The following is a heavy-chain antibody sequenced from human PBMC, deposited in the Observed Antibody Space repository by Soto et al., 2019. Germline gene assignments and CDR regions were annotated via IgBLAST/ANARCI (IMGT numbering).Heavy chain of an antibody. J-gene: IGHJ5*01. CDR2: IIPIFGTE. D-gene: IGHD6-13*01. V-gene: IGHV1-69*14. CDR3: AGVREAAAAGTMGGGLIDS. CDR1: GGTFRSYA. Sequence: QVQLVQSGAEVKKPGSSVKVSCKASGGTFRSYAISWVRQAPGQGLEWMGGIIPIFGTENHAQKFQGRDTITADKSTSTPYMALSSLRSEDTVVYFFAGVREAAAAGTMGGGLIDSWGQGTLVSVSS.